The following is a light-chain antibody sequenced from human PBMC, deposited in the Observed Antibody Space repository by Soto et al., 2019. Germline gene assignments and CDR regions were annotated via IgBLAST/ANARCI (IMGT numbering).Light chain of an antibody. CDR3: QQYNNWPPSII. Sequence: VMTQSPDTLSVYPGERGTLSCRASDSVSSNVAWYQQRPGQAPRLLIYGASTRATDTPVRFRGSGSGTEFTLTISSLQSEDLGVYYCQQYNNWPPSIIFGQGTRLEIK. V-gene: IGKV3-15*01. CDR1: DSVSSN. CDR2: GAS. J-gene: IGKJ5*01.